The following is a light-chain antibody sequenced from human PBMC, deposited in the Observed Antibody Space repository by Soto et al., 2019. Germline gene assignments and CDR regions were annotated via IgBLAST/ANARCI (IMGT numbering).Light chain of an antibody. CDR3: HQYYNYPWT. CDR2: KAS. Sequence: DIQMTQSPSTLSASVGDRVTITCRASQSITDWLAWYQQKPGKAPKLLIYKASSLEGGVPSRSSGSGSGTEFTLTISSLQPDDFATYYCHQYYNYPWTFGQGTKVEIK. V-gene: IGKV1-5*03. J-gene: IGKJ1*01. CDR1: QSITDW.